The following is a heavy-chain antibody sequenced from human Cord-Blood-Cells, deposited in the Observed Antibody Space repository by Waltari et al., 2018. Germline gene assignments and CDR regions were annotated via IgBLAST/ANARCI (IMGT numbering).Heavy chain of an antibody. J-gene: IGHJ4*02. V-gene: IGHV1-8*01. CDR2: MNRNSGNT. CDR3: ATGSISSDY. D-gene: IGHD6-6*01. Sequence: VQLVQTGAEVTKPAASVKVSCKASGYTFTRYDINWVRQDTVQGLDWMGWMNRNSGNTGYAQKFQGRVTMTRNTSISTAYMELSSLISEDTAVYYCATGSISSDYWGQGTLVTVSS. CDR1: GYTFTRYD.